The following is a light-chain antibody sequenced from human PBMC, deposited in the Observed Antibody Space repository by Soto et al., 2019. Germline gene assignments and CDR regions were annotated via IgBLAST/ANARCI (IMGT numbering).Light chain of an antibody. Sequence: QSVLTQPASVSGSPGQSITISCTGTSSDVGGYNYVSWYQQHPGKAPKLLIYEVTNRPSGVSNRFSGSKSGNTASLTISGLQAEDEADYYCSAYRSSTPDVFGTGTKLTVL. CDR2: EVT. J-gene: IGLJ1*01. CDR1: SSDVGGYNY. CDR3: SAYRSSTPDV. V-gene: IGLV2-14*01.